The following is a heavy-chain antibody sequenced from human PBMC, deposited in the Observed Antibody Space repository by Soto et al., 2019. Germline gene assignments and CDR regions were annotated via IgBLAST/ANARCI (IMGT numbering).Heavy chain of an antibody. CDR1: GFMFGSYA. CDR2: ISGSGTDT. D-gene: IGHD3-10*01. J-gene: IGHJ6*02. CDR3: AKDLLSSYYYGMDA. V-gene: IGHV3-23*01. Sequence: EVQLLESGGGLVQPGGSLRLSCAASGFMFGSYAMSWVRQAPGKGLEWVSGISGSGTDTYYADAVKGRVTISRDNAKNMLYLQMNGLRAEDTAIYYCAKDLLSSYYYGMDAWGQGTTVTVSS.